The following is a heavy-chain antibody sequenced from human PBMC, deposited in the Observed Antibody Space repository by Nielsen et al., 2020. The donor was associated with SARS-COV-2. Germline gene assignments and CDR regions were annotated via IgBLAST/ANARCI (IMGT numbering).Heavy chain of an antibody. CDR3: AKAVGYSNSGGATDY. V-gene: IGHV3-7*03. CDR2: IRRDSGAR. J-gene: IGHJ4*02. D-gene: IGHD2/OR15-2a*01. Sequence: GESLKISCVGSGFSLSNYWMSWVRQAPGRGLEWVANIRRDSGARFYVDSVKGRFTISRDNARNSLYLQMNSLRPEDTAVYYCAKAVGYSNSGGATDYWGQGTLVTVSS. CDR1: GFSLSNYW.